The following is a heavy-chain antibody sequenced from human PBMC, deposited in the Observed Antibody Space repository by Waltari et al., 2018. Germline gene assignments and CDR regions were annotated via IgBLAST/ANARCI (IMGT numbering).Heavy chain of an antibody. J-gene: IGHJ4*02. CDR3: ARDRYSSNWFLDY. Sequence: QVQLVESGGGLVKPGGSLRLSCAASGFTFNDDYMNWIRQAPGKGLEWIAYISTTTYTNYADSVKGRFTISRDNDKNSLYLQMNFLRDDDTAVYYCARDRYSSNWFLDYWGQGILVTVSS. CDR2: ISTTTYT. CDR1: GFTFNDDY. D-gene: IGHD6-13*01. V-gene: IGHV3-11*06.